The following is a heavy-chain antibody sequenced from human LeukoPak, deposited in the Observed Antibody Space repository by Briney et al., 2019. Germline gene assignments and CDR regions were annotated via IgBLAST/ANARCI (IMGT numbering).Heavy chain of an antibody. Sequence: KSSETLSLTCTVSGGSISSSSYYWGWIRQPPGKGLEWIGSIYYSGSTNYNPSLKSRVTISVDTSKNQFSLKLSSVTAADTAVYYCARGGMATTHWGQGTLVTVSS. CDR1: GGSISSSSYY. J-gene: IGHJ4*02. D-gene: IGHD5-24*01. CDR3: ARGGMATTH. CDR2: IYYSGST. V-gene: IGHV4-39*07.